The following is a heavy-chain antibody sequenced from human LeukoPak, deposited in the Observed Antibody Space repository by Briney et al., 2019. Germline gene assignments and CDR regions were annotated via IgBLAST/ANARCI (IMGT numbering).Heavy chain of an antibody. Sequence: GGSLRLSCAASGFTFSSYSMNWVRQAPGGGVEWVSSISSSSSYIYYADSVKRRFTISRDNAKNSLYLHMNSRRAEDTAVYYCAKSYSWVQGTLVTVSS. CDR3: AKSYS. CDR1: GFTFSSYS. V-gene: IGHV3-21*01. J-gene: IGHJ4*02. CDR2: ISSSSSYI.